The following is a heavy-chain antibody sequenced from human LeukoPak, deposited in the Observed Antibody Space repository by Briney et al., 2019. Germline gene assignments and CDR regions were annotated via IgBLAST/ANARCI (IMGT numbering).Heavy chain of an antibody. Sequence: GASVKVSCKASGGTFSGYAISWVRQAPGQGLEWMGGIIPIFGTANYAQKFQGRVTITADESTSTAYMELSSLRSEDTAVYYCAISLVLRYFDWLPGTWGQGTLVTVSS. CDR1: GGTFSGYA. D-gene: IGHD3-9*01. V-gene: IGHV1-69*13. J-gene: IGHJ4*02. CDR2: IIPIFGTA. CDR3: AISLVLRYFDWLPGT.